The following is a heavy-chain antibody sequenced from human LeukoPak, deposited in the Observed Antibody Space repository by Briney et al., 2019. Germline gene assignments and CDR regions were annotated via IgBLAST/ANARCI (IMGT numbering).Heavy chain of an antibody. CDR3: ARRITIFGLDV. Sequence: SETLSLTCAVYGGSSSGYYWSWIRQPPGKGLEWIGEINHSGSTNYNPSLKSRVTISVDTSKNQFSLKLSSVTAADTAVYYCARRITIFGLDVWGQGTTVTVSS. V-gene: IGHV4-34*01. J-gene: IGHJ6*02. CDR2: INHSGST. CDR1: GGSSSGYY. D-gene: IGHD3-3*01.